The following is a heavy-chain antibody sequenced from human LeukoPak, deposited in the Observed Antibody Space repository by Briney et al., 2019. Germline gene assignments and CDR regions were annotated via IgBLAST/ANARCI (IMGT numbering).Heavy chain of an antibody. Sequence: SETLSLTCAVYGGSFSGYYWSWIRQPPGKGLEWIGEINLSGSTNYNPSLKSRVTISVDTSKNQFSLKLSSVTAADTAVYYCARHPAYYDFWSGYRYPNWFDPWGQGTLVTVSS. V-gene: IGHV4-34*01. CDR3: ARHPAYYDFWSGYRYPNWFDP. CDR1: GGSFSGYY. CDR2: INLSGST. J-gene: IGHJ5*02. D-gene: IGHD3-3*01.